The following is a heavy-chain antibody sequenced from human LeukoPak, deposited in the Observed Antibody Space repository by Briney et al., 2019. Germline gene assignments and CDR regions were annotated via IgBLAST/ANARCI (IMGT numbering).Heavy chain of an antibody. V-gene: IGHV3-53*01. Sequence: GGSLRLSCAASGFTVSSNYMSWVREAPGKGLGWVSVIYSGGSTYYADSATGRFTISRDNSKNTLYLQTNSLRAEDTAVYYCAKDGSGWVDYWGQGTLVTVSS. CDR2: IYSGGST. CDR3: AKDGSGWVDY. D-gene: IGHD6-19*01. J-gene: IGHJ4*02. CDR1: GFTVSSNY.